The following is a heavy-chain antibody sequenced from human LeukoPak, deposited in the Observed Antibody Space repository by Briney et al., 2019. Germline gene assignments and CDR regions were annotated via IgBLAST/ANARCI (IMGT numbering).Heavy chain of an antibody. CDR1: GYTFTGYY. CDR3: AREVSDEWELDFDY. CDR2: INPNSGGT. V-gene: IGHV1-2*02. D-gene: IGHD1-26*01. J-gene: IGHJ4*02. Sequence: PAASVKVSCKASGYTFTGYYMHWVRQAPGQGLEWMGWINPNSGGTNYAQKFQGRVTMTRDMSISTAYMELSRLRSDDTAVYYCAREVSDEWELDFDYWGQGTLVTVSS.